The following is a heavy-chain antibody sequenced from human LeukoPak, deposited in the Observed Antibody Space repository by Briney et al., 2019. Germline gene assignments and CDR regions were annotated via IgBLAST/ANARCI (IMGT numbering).Heavy chain of an antibody. V-gene: IGHV1-69*05. J-gene: IGHJ4*02. CDR3: ARDGRWSGTAMGY. CDR2: IIPIFGTA. CDR1: GGTFSSYA. Sequence: SVKVSCKASGGTFSSYAISWVRQAPGQGLEWMGRIIPIFGTANYAQKFQGRVTITTGESTSTAYMELSSLRSEDTAVYYCARDGRWSGTAMGYWGQGTLVTVSS. D-gene: IGHD5-18*01.